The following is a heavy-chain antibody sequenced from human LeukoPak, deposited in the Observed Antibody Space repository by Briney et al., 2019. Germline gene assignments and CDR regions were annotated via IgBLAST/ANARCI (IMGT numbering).Heavy chain of an antibody. CDR3: ARAGGYCSSTSCSNWFDP. CDR2: MNPNSGNT. J-gene: IGHJ5*02. V-gene: IGHV1-8*03. D-gene: IGHD2-2*01. Sequence: GASVKVSCKASGYTFTSYDINWVRQATGQGLEWMGWMNPNSGNTGYAQKFQGRVTITRNTSISTAYMELSSLRSEGTAVYYCARAGGYCSSTSCSNWFDPWGQGTVVTVSS. CDR1: GYTFTSYD.